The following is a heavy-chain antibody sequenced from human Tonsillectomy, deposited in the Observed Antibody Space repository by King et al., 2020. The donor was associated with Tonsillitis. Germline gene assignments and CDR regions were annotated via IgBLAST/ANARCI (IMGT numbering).Heavy chain of an antibody. CDR1: GFTFSNYW. CDR2: IKEDGSAR. Sequence: VQLVESGGDLVQPGGSLRLSCAASGFTFSNYWMSWVRQAPGKGLEWVGNIKEDGSARSYVDSVKGRFTISRDNAKNSLYLQMNSLRAEDTAVYYCARLEDDYGHYCDYWGQGTLVTVSS. CDR3: ARLEDDYGHYCDY. V-gene: IGHV3-7*01. D-gene: IGHD4-17*01. J-gene: IGHJ4*02.